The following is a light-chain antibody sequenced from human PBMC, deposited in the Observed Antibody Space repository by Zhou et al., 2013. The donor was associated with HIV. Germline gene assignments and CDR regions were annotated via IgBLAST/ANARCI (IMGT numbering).Light chain of an antibody. J-gene: IGKJ2*01. CDR1: QPISRW. CDR2: KSS. Sequence: DIQMTQSPSTLSASVGDRVSISCRASQPISRWLAWVQQKPGQAPKLLIYKSSILQGGVPSRFSGSGSGTDFTLTISSLQSEDFATYYCQHYDSYPYSFGQGTKLEMK. CDR3: QHYDSYPYS. V-gene: IGKV1-5*03.